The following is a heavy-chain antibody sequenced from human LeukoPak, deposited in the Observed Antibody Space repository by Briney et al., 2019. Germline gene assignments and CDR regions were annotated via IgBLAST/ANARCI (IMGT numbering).Heavy chain of an antibody. D-gene: IGHD2-8*01. V-gene: IGHV1-2*02. CDR2: IGPNSGGT. CDR3: ARNYMYGDDF. J-gene: IGHJ4*02. Sequence: ASVKVSCKASGYTFIDYYIHWVRQAPGQGLEWMGCIGPNSGGTKYAQKFQGRVTMTRDTSITTTYMELSSLRSDDTAVYFCARNYMYGDDFWGQGTTVTVSS. CDR1: GYTFIDYY.